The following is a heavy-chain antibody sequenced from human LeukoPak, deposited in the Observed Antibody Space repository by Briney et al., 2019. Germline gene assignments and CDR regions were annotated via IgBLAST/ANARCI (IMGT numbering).Heavy chain of an antibody. CDR1: GFTFSSYW. J-gene: IGHJ6*03. CDR3: ARDFEHFYYYYYYMDV. CDR2: IKQDGSEK. D-gene: IGHD3-9*01. V-gene: IGHV3-7*01. Sequence: PGGSLRLSCAASGFTFSSYWMSWVRQTPGKGLEWVANIKQDGSEKYYVDSVKGRFTISRDNAKNSLYLQMNSLRAEDTAVYYCARDFEHFYYYYYYMDVWGKGTTVTVSS.